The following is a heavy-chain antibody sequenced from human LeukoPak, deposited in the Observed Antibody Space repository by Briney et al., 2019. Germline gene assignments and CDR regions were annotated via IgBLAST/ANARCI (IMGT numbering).Heavy chain of an antibody. V-gene: IGHV1-24*01. CDR2: FDPEDGET. Sequence: ASVKVSCKVSGYILTELSMHWVRQAPGKGLEWMGGFDPEDGETIYTQRFQGRVTMTEDTSTDTAYMELSSLRSEDTAIYFCTTDILDCCRTTTCQKGNSWGQGTLVTVSS. CDR1: GYILTELS. D-gene: IGHD2-2*01. CDR3: TTDILDCCRTTTCQKGNS. J-gene: IGHJ4*02.